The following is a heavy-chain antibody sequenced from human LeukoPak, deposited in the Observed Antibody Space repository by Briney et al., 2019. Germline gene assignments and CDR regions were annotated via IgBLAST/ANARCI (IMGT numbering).Heavy chain of an antibody. V-gene: IGHV4-30-4*02. CDR3: ASEYCSGGSCYGVDY. J-gene: IGHJ4*02. Sequence: SETLSLTCTVSGGSISSGDYYWSWIRQPPGKGLEWIGYIYYSGSTYYNPSLKSRVTISVDTSKDQFSLKLSSVTAADTAVYYCASEYCSGGSCYGVDYWGQGTLVTVSS. CDR2: IYYSGST. CDR1: GGSISSGDYY. D-gene: IGHD2-15*01.